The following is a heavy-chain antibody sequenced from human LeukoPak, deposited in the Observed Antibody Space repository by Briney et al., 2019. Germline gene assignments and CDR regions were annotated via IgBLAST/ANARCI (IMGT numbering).Heavy chain of an antibody. D-gene: IGHD3-10*01. J-gene: IGHJ5*02. V-gene: IGHV3-21*01. CDR2: ISSSSRYI. CDR1: GFTFGTYT. Sequence: GGSLRLSCAASGFTFGTYTLNWVRQAPGKGLEWVSSISSSSRYIYYADSVKGRFTISRGNAKNSLYLQMNSLRADDTAVYYCARRSPLLWFGELLGHWFDPWGQGTLVTVSS. CDR3: ARRSPLLWFGELLGHWFDP.